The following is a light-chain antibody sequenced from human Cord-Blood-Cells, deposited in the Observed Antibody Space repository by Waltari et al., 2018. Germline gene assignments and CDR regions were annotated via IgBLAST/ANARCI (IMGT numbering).Light chain of an antibody. CDR3: QQYNNWPLYT. CDR1: QSVSSN. CDR2: GAS. Sequence: EIVMTQPPATLSASPGDRATLSCRASQSVSSNLAWYQQKPGQAPRLLIYGASTRATGIPARFSGSGSGTEFTLTISSLQSEDFAVYYCQQYNNWPLYTFGQGTKLEIK. J-gene: IGKJ2*01. V-gene: IGKV3-15*01.